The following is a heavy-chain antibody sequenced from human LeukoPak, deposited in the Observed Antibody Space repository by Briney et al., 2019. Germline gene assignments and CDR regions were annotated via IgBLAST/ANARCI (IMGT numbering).Heavy chain of an antibody. Sequence: GGSLRLSCAASGFTFSSYEMNWVRQAPGKGLEWVSYISSGGHAIYYADSVKGRFTVSRDSAKNSLYLQMNSLRAEDTAVYYCAREADYFDSSGSAEYFQHWGQGTLVTVSS. J-gene: IGHJ1*01. V-gene: IGHV3-48*03. D-gene: IGHD3-22*01. CDR2: ISSGGHAI. CDR1: GFTFSSYE. CDR3: AREADYFDSSGSAEYFQH.